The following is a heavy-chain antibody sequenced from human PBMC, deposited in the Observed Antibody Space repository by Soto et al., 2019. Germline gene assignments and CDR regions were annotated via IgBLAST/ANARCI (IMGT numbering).Heavy chain of an antibody. V-gene: IGHV1-46*01. J-gene: IGHJ4*02. Sequence: ASVKVSCKASGYTFTSYYMHWVRQAPGQGLEWMGIISPSGGSTSYAQKFQGRVTMTRDTSTSTVYMELSSLRSEDTAVYYCARRGVCSSTSCYTHNFDYWGQGTLVTVSS. CDR1: GYTFTSYY. CDR2: ISPSGGST. D-gene: IGHD2-2*02. CDR3: ARRGVCSSTSCYTHNFDY.